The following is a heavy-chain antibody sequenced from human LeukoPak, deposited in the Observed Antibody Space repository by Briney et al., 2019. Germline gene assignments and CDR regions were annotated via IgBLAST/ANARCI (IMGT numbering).Heavy chain of an antibody. Sequence: SGPTLVNPTQTLTLTCTFSGFSLSTRGVGVAWIRQPPGRALDWLALIDWGDGKRYSPSLESRLTITKDTSKNQVVLTMTSMDPVDTATYYCARAIYTGTWYVVYWGQGTLVTVSS. D-gene: IGHD6-13*01. J-gene: IGHJ4*02. V-gene: IGHV2-5*02. CDR3: ARAIYTGTWYVVY. CDR2: IDWGDGK. CDR1: GFSLSTRGVG.